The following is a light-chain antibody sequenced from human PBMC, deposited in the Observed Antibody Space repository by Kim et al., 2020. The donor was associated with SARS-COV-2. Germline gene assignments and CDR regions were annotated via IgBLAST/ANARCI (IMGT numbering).Light chain of an antibody. J-gene: IGKJ3*01. CDR3: QQANNLPLA. Sequence: DIQMTQSPSFVSASVGDSVTITCRASQSVSRWLAWYQEKAGKAPKHLIYAASSLQSGVPSRFSGSGSGTDFTLTISSLQPEDSATYLYQQANNLPLAFGPGTKVDLK. CDR1: QSVSRW. CDR2: AAS. V-gene: IGKV1-12*01.